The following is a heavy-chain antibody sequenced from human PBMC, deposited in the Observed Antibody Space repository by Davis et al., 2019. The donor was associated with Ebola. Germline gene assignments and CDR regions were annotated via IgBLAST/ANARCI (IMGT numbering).Heavy chain of an antibody. Sequence: GESLKISCAASGFTFSSYGMHWVRQAPGKGLEWVANMKEDGSKINYVDSVKGRFTISRDNAKKSLYLDMSSVRVDDTAVYYCATDNWGPALWGQGTLVTVSS. CDR2: MKEDGSKI. D-gene: IGHD7-27*01. V-gene: IGHV3-7*01. CDR3: ATDNWGPAL. J-gene: IGHJ4*02. CDR1: GFTFSSYG.